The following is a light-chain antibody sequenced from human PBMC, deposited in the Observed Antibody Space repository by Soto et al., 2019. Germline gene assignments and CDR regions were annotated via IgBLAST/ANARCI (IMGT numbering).Light chain of an antibody. J-gene: IGKJ1*01. V-gene: IGKV1-5*03. CDR3: KQYNSYNRT. CDR2: KAS. Sequence: DIQMTQSPSTLSASVGDRVTITCRASQSISSWLAWYQQKPGKANKLLIYKASSLASGVPSRFSGSGSGTEFTLTISSLQPDDFATYYCKQYNSYNRTFGLGTQVDIX. CDR1: QSISSW.